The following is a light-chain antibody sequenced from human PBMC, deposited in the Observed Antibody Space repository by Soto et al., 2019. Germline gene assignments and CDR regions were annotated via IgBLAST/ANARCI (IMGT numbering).Light chain of an antibody. V-gene: IGLV2-23*02. CDR2: EVS. CDR1: SSDVGSYNL. CDR3: CSYAGSNTFFYV. Sequence: QSALTQPASVSGSPGQSITISCNGTSSDVGSYNLVSWYQQHPGKAPKLMIYEVSKRPSGVSNRFSGSKSGNTASLTISGLQAEDEADYYCCSYAGSNTFFYVFGTGTKVTVL. J-gene: IGLJ1*01.